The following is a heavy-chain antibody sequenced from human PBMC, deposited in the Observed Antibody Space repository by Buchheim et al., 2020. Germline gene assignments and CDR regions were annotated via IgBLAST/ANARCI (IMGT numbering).Heavy chain of an antibody. V-gene: IGHV3-48*03. D-gene: IGHD2-21*01. CDR3: ARVFGLWDFDY. CDR2: INSRGSEI. Sequence: EVQLVESGGGLVQPGGSLRLSCAASGFTFSSYEMDWVRQAPGKGPEWVSYINSRGSEIYYADSVKGRFTISRDNSKNTLYLQMNSLRAEDTAMYYCARVFGLWDFDYWGQGTL. CDR1: GFTFSSYE. J-gene: IGHJ4*02.